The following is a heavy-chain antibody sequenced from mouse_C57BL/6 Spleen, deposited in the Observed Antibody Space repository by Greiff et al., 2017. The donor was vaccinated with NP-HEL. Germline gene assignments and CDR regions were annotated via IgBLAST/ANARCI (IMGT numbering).Heavy chain of an antibody. V-gene: IGHV1S81*02. Sequence: QVQLQQSGAELVKAGASVKMSCKASGYTFTSYWMHWVKQRLGQGLEWFAETNPTNGRTYYNEKFKSKATLTVDKSSSTAYMLLSGPTFEDYAVYYCARIKKIVATDFDYWGQGTTLTVSS. D-gene: IGHD1-1*01. J-gene: IGHJ2*01. CDR2: TNPTNGRT. CDR1: GYTFTSYW. CDR3: ARIKKIVATDFDY.